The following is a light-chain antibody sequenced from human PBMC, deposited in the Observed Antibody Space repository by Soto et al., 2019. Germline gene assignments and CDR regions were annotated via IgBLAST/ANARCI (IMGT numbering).Light chain of an antibody. CDR1: QSVSSY. Sequence: EIVLRKSPATLSFSPGERATLSCRASQSVSSYLAWYQQKPGQPPRLLIYGISSRANGIPDRFSGSGSGTDFTLTISRLEPEDYAVYYCQQYDVSPPITFGQGTRLEIK. CDR2: GIS. J-gene: IGKJ5*01. CDR3: QQYDVSPPIT. V-gene: IGKV3-20*01.